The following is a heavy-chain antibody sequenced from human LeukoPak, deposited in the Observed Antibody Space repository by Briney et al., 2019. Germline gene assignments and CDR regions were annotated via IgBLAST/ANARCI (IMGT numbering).Heavy chain of an antibody. CDR2: INPNSGGT. J-gene: IGHJ5*02. Sequence: ASVKVSCKASGYTFTGYYMHWVRQAPGQGLEGMGWINPNSGGTNYAQKFQGRVTMTRDTSISTAYMELSRLRSDDTAVYYCAREPHYDDNWFDPWGQGTLVTVSS. D-gene: IGHD3-3*01. CDR1: GYTFTGYY. V-gene: IGHV1-2*02. CDR3: AREPHYDDNWFDP.